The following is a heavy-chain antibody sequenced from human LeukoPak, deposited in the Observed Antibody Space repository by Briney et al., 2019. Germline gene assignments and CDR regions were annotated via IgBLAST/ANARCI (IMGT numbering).Heavy chain of an antibody. D-gene: IGHD6-19*01. CDR2: IYYSGNT. J-gene: IGHJ4*02. CDR1: GGSISSYY. Sequence: SETLSLTCTVSGGSISSYYWSWIRQPPGKGLEWIGYIYYSGNTNYNPSLKSRVTISVDTSNNQFSLKLSSVAAADTAVYYCASLAVADLDYWGQGTLVTVSS. V-gene: IGHV4-59*01. CDR3: ASLAVADLDY.